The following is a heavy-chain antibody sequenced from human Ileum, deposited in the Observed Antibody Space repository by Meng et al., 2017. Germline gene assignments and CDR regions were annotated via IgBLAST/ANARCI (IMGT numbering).Heavy chain of an antibody. V-gene: IGHV4-4*02. CDR1: GASISSAIW. Sequence: QVQLQASGPGLVRPSWSLPLTSVFFGASISSAIWWGGVRQPPGKGLEWIGEIFQSGSTNYNPSLKSRVSISVDKSKNHLSLSLSSVTAADTAVYYCAKAAAYNLDIWGQEPLVTVSS. J-gene: IGHJ4*02. CDR3: AKAAAYNLDI. CDR2: IFQSGST. D-gene: IGHD1-14*01.